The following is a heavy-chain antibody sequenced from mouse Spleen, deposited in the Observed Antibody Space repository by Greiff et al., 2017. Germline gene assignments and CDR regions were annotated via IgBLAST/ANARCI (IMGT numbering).Heavy chain of an antibody. Sequence: EVQGVESVAELVRPGASVKLSCTASGFNIKNTYMHWVKQRPEQGLEWIGRIDPANGNTKYAPKFQGKATITADTSSNTAYLQLSSLTSEDTAIYYCARFPLATPYYFDYWGQGTTLTVSS. V-gene: IGHV14-3*01. CDR3: ARFPLATPYYFDY. CDR2: IDPANGNT. J-gene: IGHJ2*01. CDR1: GFNIKNTY. D-gene: IGHD6-1*01.